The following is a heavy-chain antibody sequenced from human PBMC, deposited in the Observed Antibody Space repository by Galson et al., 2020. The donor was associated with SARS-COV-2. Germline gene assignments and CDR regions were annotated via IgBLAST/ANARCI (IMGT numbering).Heavy chain of an antibody. CDR1: GGSFKNYY. V-gene: IGHV4-34*01. J-gene: IGHJ6*03. CDR3: VRGAEERRSIGVVPYYYTYMDG. Sequence: SETLSLTCAVYGGSFKNYYWTWIRQSPGKGLQWIGEINHRGSTNYDPSLQGRIAMSVDTSKNQFSLRLSSVTAADTAVYYCVRGAEERRSIGVVPYYYTYMDGWCGGTAVTVSS. CDR2: INHRGST. D-gene: IGHD2-2*01.